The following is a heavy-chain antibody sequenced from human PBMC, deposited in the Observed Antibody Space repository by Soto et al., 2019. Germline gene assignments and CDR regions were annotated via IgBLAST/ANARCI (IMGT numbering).Heavy chain of an antibody. CDR2: IRSKAYGGTT. CDR1: GFTFGDYA. D-gene: IGHD3-22*01. J-gene: IGHJ5*02. CDR3: TTNYYDSSGYDNWFHP. Sequence: GGSLRLSCTTSGFTFGDYAMSWFRQAPGKGLEWVGFIRSKAYGGTTEYAASVKGRFTISRDDSKSIAYLQMNSLKTEDTAVYYCTTNYYDSSGYDNWFHPCGQATLVTVSS. V-gene: IGHV3-49*03.